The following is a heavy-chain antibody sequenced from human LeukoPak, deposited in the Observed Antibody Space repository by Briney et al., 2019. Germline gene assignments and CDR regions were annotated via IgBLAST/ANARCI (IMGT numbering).Heavy chain of an antibody. J-gene: IGHJ5*02. CDR2: ISGSGGST. V-gene: IGHV3-23*01. CDR1: GFTFSSYA. Sequence: PGGSLRLSCAASGFTFSSYAMSWVRQAPGKGLEWVSAISGSGGSTYYADSVKGRFTISRDNSKNTLFLQMNSLRAEDTAVYYWAKEPQGCSITSCYFDPGGQGTRVTVSS. D-gene: IGHD2-2*01. CDR3: AKEPQGCSITSCYFDP.